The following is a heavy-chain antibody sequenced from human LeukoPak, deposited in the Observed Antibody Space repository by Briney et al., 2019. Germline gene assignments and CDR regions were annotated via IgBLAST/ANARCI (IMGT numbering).Heavy chain of an antibody. V-gene: IGHV3-74*01. CDR2: INGDGSST. CDR3: ARARNCSSGTCYKDY. Sequence: HGGSLRLSCAASGLTFSGYWMHWVRQAPGKGLVWVSRINGDGSSTSYADSVKGRFTISRDNAKNTLYLQMNSLGAEDTAVYYCARARNCSSGTCYKDYWGQGTLVTVSS. J-gene: IGHJ4*02. CDR1: GLTFSGYW. D-gene: IGHD2-15*01.